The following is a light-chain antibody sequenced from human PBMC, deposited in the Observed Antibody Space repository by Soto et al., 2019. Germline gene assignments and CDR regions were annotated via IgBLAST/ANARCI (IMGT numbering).Light chain of an antibody. J-gene: IGLJ1*01. CDR3: SSYATSSPYV. CDR1: SSDIGGYNY. CDR2: DVT. V-gene: IGLV2-14*01. Sequence: QSVLTQPASVSGSPGQSITISCTGTSSDIGGYNYVSWYQQHPGKVPKLMIYDVTNRPSGVSNRFSGSKSGDTASLTISDLQAEDEADYYCSSYATSSPYVFGTGTQLTVL.